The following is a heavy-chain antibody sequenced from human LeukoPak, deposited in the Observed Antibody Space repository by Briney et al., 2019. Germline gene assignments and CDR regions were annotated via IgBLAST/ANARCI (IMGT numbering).Heavy chain of an antibody. J-gene: IGHJ1*01. D-gene: IGHD4-17*01. V-gene: IGHV3-74*01. CDR3: ARPLYGDFAKYFQR. Sequence: QPGGSLVLSCAASGFTFSSYWMHWVRQAPGKGLVWVSHINKDGSSTSYADSVKGRFTISRDNAKNTLYLQMSSLRAEDTALYYCARPLYGDFAKYFQRWGQGTLVTVSS. CDR1: GFTFSSYW. CDR2: INKDGSST.